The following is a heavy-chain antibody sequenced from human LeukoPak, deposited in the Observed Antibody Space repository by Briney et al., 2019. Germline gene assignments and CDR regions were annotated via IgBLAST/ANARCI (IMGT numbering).Heavy chain of an antibody. CDR2: ISDSGGST. D-gene: IGHD3-10*01. CDR3: AKDRSGLELDY. Sequence: GGSLRLSCAASGFTFSSHAMSWVRQAPGKGLEWVSAISDSGGSTYYADSVKGRFTISRDNSKNTLYPQMNSLRAEDTAVYYSAKDRSGLELDYWGQGTLVTVSS. J-gene: IGHJ4*02. V-gene: IGHV3-23*01. CDR1: GFTFSSHA.